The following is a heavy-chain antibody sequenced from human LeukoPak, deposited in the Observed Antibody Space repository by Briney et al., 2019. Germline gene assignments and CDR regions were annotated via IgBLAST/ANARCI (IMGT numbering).Heavy chain of an antibody. D-gene: IGHD1-26*01. CDR2: ISYDGSNK. CDR1: GFTFSSYD. V-gene: IGHV3-30*04. J-gene: IGHJ4*02. CDR3: ARGGVAGSYYPPHFDY. Sequence: GGPLRLSCTASGFTFSSYDKQWVRQAPGKGLEGVAVISYDGSNKYYADSVKGRFTISRDNPKNTLYLQMNSLRAEDTAVYYCARGGVAGSYYPPHFDYWGQGTLVTVSS.